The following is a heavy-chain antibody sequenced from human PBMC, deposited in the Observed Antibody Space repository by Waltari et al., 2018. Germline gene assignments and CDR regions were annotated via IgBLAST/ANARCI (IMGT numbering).Heavy chain of an antibody. V-gene: IGHV4-34*01. CDR1: GGSFSGYY. Sequence: QVQLQQWGAGLLKPSETLSLTCAVYGGSFSGYYWSWIRQPPGKGLGWIGEINHSGSTNHNPSLKSRVTISVDTSKNQCSLKLSSVTAADTAVYYCARSYYYYYGMDVWGQGTTVTVSS. CDR3: ARSYYYYYGMDV. CDR2: INHSGST. J-gene: IGHJ6*02.